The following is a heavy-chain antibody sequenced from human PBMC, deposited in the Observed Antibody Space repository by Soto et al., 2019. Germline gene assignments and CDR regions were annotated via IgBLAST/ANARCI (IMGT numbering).Heavy chain of an antibody. CDR1: GFPFSDYY. V-gene: IGHV3-11*01. CDR2: ISSSGSTI. D-gene: IGHD1-7*01. J-gene: IGHJ6*02. CDR3: ARGTLRYGMDV. Sequence: PGGSLRLSCAAPGFPFSDYYMSWIRQAPGEGLEWVSYISSSGSTIYYADSVKGRFTISRDNAKNSLYLQMNSLGAEDTAVYYCARGTLRYGMDVWGQGTTVTVSS.